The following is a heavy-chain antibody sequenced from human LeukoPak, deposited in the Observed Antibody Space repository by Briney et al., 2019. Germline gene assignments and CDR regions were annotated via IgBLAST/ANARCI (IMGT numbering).Heavy chain of an antibody. CDR3: AKDRRGTYNWNYVDY. J-gene: IGHJ4*02. Sequence: GGSLRLSCAASGFSFSNYAMSWVRQAPGKGLEWVSGISGSGHSSYYADSVKGRFTISRDNSKNTLWLQMNSLRAEDTAVYYCAKDRRGTYNWNYVDYWGQGTLVTVSS. CDR2: ISGSGHSS. V-gene: IGHV3-23*01. D-gene: IGHD1-20*01. CDR1: GFSFSNYA.